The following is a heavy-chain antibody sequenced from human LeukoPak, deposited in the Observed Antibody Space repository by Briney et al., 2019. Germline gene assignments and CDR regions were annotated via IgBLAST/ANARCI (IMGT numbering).Heavy chain of an antibody. CDR1: GGSFSGYY. CDR2: TNHSGST. CDR3: ARGGIVVVPAAIPHNWFDP. V-gene: IGHV4-34*01. J-gene: IGHJ5*02. D-gene: IGHD2-2*01. Sequence: PSEALSLTCAVYGGSFSGYYWSWIRQPPGKGLEWIGETNHSGSTNYNPWLKSRVTISVDTSKNQFSLKLSSVNAADTAVYYCARGGIVVVPAAIPHNWFDPWGQGTLVTVSS.